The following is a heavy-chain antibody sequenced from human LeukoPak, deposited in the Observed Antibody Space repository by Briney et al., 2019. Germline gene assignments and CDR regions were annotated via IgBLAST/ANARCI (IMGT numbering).Heavy chain of an antibody. Sequence: GGSLRLSCAASGFTFSSYGMHWVRQAPGKGLEWVAFIRYDGSNKYYADSVKGRFTISRDNSKNTLYLQMNSLRAEDTAVYYCANILAAAGSNPPDYWGQGTLVTVSS. CDR2: IRYDGSNK. CDR1: GFTFSSYG. J-gene: IGHJ4*02. D-gene: IGHD6-13*01. CDR3: ANILAAAGSNPPDY. V-gene: IGHV3-30*02.